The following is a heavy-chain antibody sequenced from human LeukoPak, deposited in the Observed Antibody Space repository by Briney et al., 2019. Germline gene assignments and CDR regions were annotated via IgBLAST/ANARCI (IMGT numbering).Heavy chain of an antibody. V-gene: IGHV4-39*02. D-gene: IGHD1-26*01. Sequence: SETLSLTCTVSGGSISSSSYYWGWICQPPGKGLEWIGSIYYSGSTYYNPSLKSRVTISVDTSKNQFSLKLSSVTAADTAVYYCARDSGSYYIGDKTRGHTKQENAFDIWGQGTMVTVSS. J-gene: IGHJ3*02. CDR2: IYYSGST. CDR3: ARDSGSYYIGDKTRGHTKQENAFDI. CDR1: GGSISSSSYY.